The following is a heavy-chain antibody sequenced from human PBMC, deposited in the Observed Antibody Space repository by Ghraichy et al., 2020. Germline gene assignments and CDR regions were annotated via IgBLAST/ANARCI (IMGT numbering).Heavy chain of an antibody. Sequence: SQTLSLTCTVSGGSISSYYWSWIRQPPGKGLEWIGYIYYSGSTNYNPSLKSRVTISVDTSKNQFSLKLSSVTAAYTAVYYCSRVRDTAMVTDWGQGTLVTVSS. CDR1: GGSISSYY. CDR2: IYYSGST. D-gene: IGHD5-18*01. J-gene: IGHJ4*02. CDR3: SRVRDTAMVTD. V-gene: IGHV4-59*01.